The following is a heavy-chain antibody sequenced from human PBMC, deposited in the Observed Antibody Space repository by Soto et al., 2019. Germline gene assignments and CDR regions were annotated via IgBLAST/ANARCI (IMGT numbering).Heavy chain of an antibody. D-gene: IGHD1-1*01. CDR3: ARDQSWHDLVWWFDP. J-gene: IGHJ5*02. CDR1: GGACSAYY. CDR2: INHSGST. V-gene: IGHV4-34*01. Sequence: SGTLALTGRVYGGACSAYYWSWIRKPPGKGLEWIGEINHSGSTNYNPSLKSRVTISVDTSKNQFSLKLSSVTAADTAVYYCARDQSWHDLVWWFDPWGQGTLVTVSS.